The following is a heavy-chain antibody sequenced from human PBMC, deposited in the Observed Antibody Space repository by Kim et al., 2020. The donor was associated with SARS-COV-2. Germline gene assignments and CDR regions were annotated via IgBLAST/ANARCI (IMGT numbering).Heavy chain of an antibody. CDR1: GFNFNNAW. J-gene: IGHJ4*02. V-gene: IGHV3-15*01. CDR2: IKSKTDGGTT. Sequence: GGSLRLSCAASGFNFNNAWMGWVRQAPGKGLEWVGRIKSKTDGGTTDYAAPVKGRFSISRDDSENMLYLQMNSLKIEDTAVYYCTTDPTGLWGSHWGQGTLVTVSS. CDR3: TTDPTGLWGSH. D-gene: IGHD1-1*01.